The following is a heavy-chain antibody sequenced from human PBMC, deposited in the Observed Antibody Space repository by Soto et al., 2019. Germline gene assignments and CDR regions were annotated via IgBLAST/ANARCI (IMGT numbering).Heavy chain of an antibody. CDR2: IRSKANSYAT. Sequence: GGSLRLSCAASGFTFSGSAMHWVRQASGKGLEWVGRIRSKANSYATAYAASVKGRFTISRDDSKNTAYLQMNSLKTEDTAVYYCTRHVIVVVVGEDYWGQGTLVTVSS. D-gene: IGHD2-15*01. J-gene: IGHJ4*02. CDR1: GFTFSGSA. V-gene: IGHV3-73*01. CDR3: TRHVIVVVVGEDY.